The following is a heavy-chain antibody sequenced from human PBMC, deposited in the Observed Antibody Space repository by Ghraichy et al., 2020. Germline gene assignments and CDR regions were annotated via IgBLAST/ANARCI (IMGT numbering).Heavy chain of an antibody. Sequence: SVKVSCKASGCTFSSYTISWVRQAPGQGLEWMGRIIPILGIANYAQKFQGRVTITADKSTSTAYMELSSLRSEDTAVYYCARDRDLVGANYDYYYGMDVWGQGTTVTVSS. V-gene: IGHV1-69*04. D-gene: IGHD1-26*01. CDR1: GCTFSSYT. CDR2: IIPILGIA. J-gene: IGHJ6*02. CDR3: ARDRDLVGANYDYYYGMDV.